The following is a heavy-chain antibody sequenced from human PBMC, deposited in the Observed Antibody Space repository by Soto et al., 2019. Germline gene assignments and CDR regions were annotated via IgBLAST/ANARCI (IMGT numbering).Heavy chain of an antibody. D-gene: IGHD6-13*01. CDR1: GFTFSSYW. CDR2: INSDGSST. V-gene: IGHV3-74*01. Sequence: GGSLRLSCAASGFTFSSYWMHWVRQAPGKGLVWVSRINSDGSSTSYADSVKGRFTISRDNAKNTLYLQMNSLRAEDTALYYCAKDISFDSWHQKLFDYWGQGTLVTVSS. CDR3: AKDISFDSWHQKLFDY. J-gene: IGHJ4*02.